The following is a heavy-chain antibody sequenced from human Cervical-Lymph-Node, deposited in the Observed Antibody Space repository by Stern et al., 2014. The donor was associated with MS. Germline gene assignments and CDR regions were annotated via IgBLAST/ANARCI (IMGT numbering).Heavy chain of an antibody. V-gene: IGHV1-46*03. CDR1: GYAFTSNY. D-gene: IGHD2/OR15-2a*01. Sequence: VQLEESGAEVKKPGASVQVSCKASGYAFTSNYIHWVRQAPGQSLEWMGIIDPSGGTTRYAQKFQDRITVTRETSTNTVNMELSSLRSDDTAVYYCARDSENILAYYSSFSRFYFFDYWGQGTLVTVSS. J-gene: IGHJ4*02. CDR2: IDPSGGTT. CDR3: ARDSENILAYYSSFSRFYFFDY.